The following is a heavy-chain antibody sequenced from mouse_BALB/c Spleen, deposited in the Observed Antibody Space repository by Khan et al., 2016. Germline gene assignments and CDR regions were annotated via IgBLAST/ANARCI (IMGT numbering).Heavy chain of an antibody. V-gene: IGHV3-2*02. CDR3: ARSYYYGSSYYFDY. J-gene: IGHJ2*01. D-gene: IGHD1-1*01. CDR1: GYSITSDYA. Sequence: EVQLQESGPGLVKPSQSLSLTCTVTGYSITSDYAWNWIRQFPGNKLEWMGYISYSGSTSHNPSLKSRISITRDTPKNQFFLQLHSVTTEDTATFYCARSYYYGSSYYFDYWGQGTTLTVSS. CDR2: ISYSGST.